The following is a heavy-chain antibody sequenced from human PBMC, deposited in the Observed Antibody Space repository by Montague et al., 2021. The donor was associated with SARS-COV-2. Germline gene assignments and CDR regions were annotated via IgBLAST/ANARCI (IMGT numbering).Heavy chain of an antibody. J-gene: IGHJ4*02. CDR1: GGSTKTMRYY. CDR3: ATDRAGHYYFDN. V-gene: IGHV4-39*07. Sequence: SETLSLTCSVPGGSTKTMRYYWAWIRQSPGKRLEWIASVYYTGHTYYTPSLAARTAISLDTSTNHFSLTLSSVAADDTAIYYCATDRAGHYYFDNWGQGTPVIVSS. D-gene: IGHD3-10*01. CDR2: VYYTGHT.